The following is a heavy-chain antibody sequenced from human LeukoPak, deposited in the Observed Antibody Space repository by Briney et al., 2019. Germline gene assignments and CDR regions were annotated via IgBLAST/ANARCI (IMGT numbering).Heavy chain of an antibody. D-gene: IGHD2/OR15-2a*01. CDR3: AKSGAILPDP. V-gene: IGHV3-30*18. CDR2: ISYDGSNK. CDR1: GFTFSRHG. J-gene: IGHJ5*02. Sequence: GGSLRLSCAASGFTFSRHGIHWVRQAPGKGLEWVAVISYDGSNKYYADSVKGRFTISRDNSQNTLYLQMNSLRAEDTAVYYCAKSGAILPDPWGQGTLATVSS.